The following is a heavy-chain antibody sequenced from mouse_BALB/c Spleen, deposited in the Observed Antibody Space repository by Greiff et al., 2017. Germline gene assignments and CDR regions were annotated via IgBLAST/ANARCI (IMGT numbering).Heavy chain of an antibody. CDR2: IWSGGST. V-gene: IGHV2-2*02. J-gene: IGHJ4*01. Sequence: VQLKESGPGLVQPSQSLSITCTVSGFSLTSYGVHWVRQSPGKGLEWLGVIWSGGSTDYNAAFISRLSISKDNSKSQVFFKMNSLQANDTAIYYCARTGIYYGSLMDYWGQGTSVTVSS. CDR3: ARTGIYYGSLMDY. D-gene: IGHD2-1*01. CDR1: GFSLTSYG.